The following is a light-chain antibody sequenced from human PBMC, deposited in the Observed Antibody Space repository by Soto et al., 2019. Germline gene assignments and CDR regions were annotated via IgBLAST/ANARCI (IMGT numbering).Light chain of an antibody. CDR1: SSDVGGYNY. CDR2: EVS. V-gene: IGLV2-8*01. Sequence: QSALTQPPSASGSPGQSVTISCTGTSSDVGGYNYVSWYQQHPGKAPKLMIYEVSKRPSGVPDRFSGSKSDNTASLTVSGLQADDEADYYCSSYAGSNNVVFGGGTKVTVL. CDR3: SSYAGSNNVV. J-gene: IGLJ2*01.